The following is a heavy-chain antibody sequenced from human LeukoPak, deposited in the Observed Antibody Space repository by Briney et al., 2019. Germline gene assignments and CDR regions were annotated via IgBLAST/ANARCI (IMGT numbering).Heavy chain of an antibody. D-gene: IGHD3-10*01. J-gene: IGHJ5*02. CDR1: GFTVSSNS. CDR2: IYSDNT. Sequence: GGSLRLSCTVSGFTVSSNSMSWVRQAPGKGLEWVSFIYSDNTHYSDSAKGRFTISRDNSKNTLYLQMNSLRAEDTAVYYCARDLGKTYYYGSPWGQGTLVTVSS. V-gene: IGHV3-53*01. CDR3: ARDLGKTYYYGSP.